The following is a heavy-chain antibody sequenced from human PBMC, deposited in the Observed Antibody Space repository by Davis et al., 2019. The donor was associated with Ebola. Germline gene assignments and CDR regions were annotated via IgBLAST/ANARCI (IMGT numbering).Heavy chain of an antibody. V-gene: IGHV3-74*01. CDR1: EFTFSSHW. CDR2: ISPDGNYT. CDR3: TRGTTGWKGTDY. J-gene: IGHJ4*02. D-gene: IGHD6-19*01. Sequence: GESLKISCAASEFTFSSHWMHWVRQGPGQELVWVGNISPDGNYTAYTDSAKGRFTISRDNARNTMFLQMSSLRAEDTAVYYCTRGTTGWKGTDYWGQGTLLTVSS.